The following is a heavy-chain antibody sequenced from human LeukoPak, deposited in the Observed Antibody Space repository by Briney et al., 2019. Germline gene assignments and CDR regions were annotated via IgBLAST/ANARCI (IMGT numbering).Heavy chain of an antibody. J-gene: IGHJ4*02. D-gene: IGHD5-18*01. V-gene: IGHV1-2*02. CDR3: ARELRIQLWSPRPLTY. CDR1: GYTFTGYY. Sequence: GASVKVSCKASGYTFTGYYVHWVRQAPGQGLEWMGWINPNSGGTNYAQKFQGRVTMTRDTSISTAYMELSRLRSDDTAVYYCARELRIQLWSPRPLTYWGQGTLVTVSS. CDR2: INPNSGGT.